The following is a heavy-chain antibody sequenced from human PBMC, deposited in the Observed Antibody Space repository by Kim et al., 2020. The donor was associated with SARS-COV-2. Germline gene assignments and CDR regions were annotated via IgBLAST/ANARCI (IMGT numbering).Heavy chain of an antibody. Sequence: GGSLRLSCTASGFTFGDYAMSWFRQAPGKGLEWVGCIRCKADGATTAYAVTVKVRFSISKDDYNRNPYLNMHSPKTTATAVCYSDTLGSCGYYWAFD. D-gene: IGHD1-1*01. V-gene: IGHV3-49*03. J-gene: IGHJ3*02. CDR2: IRCKADGATT. CDR3: DTLGSCGYYWAFD. CDR1: GFTFGDYA.